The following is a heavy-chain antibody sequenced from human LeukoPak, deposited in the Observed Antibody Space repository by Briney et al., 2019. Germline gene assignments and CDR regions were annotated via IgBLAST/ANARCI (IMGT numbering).Heavy chain of an antibody. CDR2: INWDGSST. CDR1: GFTFDDYS. D-gene: IGHD5-18*01. V-gene: IGHV3-43*01. Sequence: GGSLKLSCAASGFTFDDYSMHWVRQAPGKGLEWVSLINWDGSSTYYADSVKGRFTISRDNSKNSLFLQMNSLKTEDTALYYCAKDGSKKGYSYGYYPGGQGTLVTVSS. CDR3: AKDGSKKGYSYGYYP. J-gene: IGHJ4*02.